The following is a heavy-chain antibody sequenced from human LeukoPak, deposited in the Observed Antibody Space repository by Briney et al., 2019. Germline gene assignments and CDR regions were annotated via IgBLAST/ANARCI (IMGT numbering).Heavy chain of an antibody. J-gene: IGHJ6*02. CDR1: GGTFSSYA. CDR3: ARGSTVTLDYYYYGMDD. CDR2: IIPILGIA. V-gene: IGHV1-69*04. D-gene: IGHD4-17*01. Sequence: ASVKVSCKASGGTFSSYAISWVRQAPGQGLEWMGRIIPILGIANYAQKFQGRVTITADKSTSTAYMELSSLRSEDTAVYYCARGSTVTLDYYYYGMDDWGQGTTVTVSS.